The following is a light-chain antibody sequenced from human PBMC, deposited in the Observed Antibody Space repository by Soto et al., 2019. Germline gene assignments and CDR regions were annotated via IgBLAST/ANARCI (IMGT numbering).Light chain of an antibody. Sequence: EIVLTQSPATLSLSPGERATLACRASQCVSSRYLAWYQQKPGQAPRLLIYAASIRASDFPARFSGSGSGTDFTLTISSLEPEDFAVYYCQQRSNWPLTFGGGTKGDIK. J-gene: IGKJ4*01. V-gene: IGKV3-11*01. CDR1: QCVSSRY. CDR3: QQRSNWPLT. CDR2: AAS.